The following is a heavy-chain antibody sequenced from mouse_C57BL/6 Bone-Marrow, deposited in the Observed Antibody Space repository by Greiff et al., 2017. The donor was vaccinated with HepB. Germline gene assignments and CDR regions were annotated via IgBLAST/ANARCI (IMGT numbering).Heavy chain of an antibody. CDR3: AREGGVVAHFDY. J-gene: IGHJ2*01. D-gene: IGHD1-1*01. Sequence: QVQLQQPGAELVMPGASVKLSCKASGYTFTSYWMHWVKQRPGQGLEWIGEIDPSDSYTNYNQTFKGKSTLTVDKYSSTAYMQLSSLTSEDSAVYYCAREGGVVAHFDYWGQGTTLTVSS. V-gene: IGHV1-69*01. CDR2: IDPSDSYT. CDR1: GYTFTSYW.